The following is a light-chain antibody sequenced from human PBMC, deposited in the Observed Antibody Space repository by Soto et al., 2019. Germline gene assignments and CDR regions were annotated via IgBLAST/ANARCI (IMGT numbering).Light chain of an antibody. Sequence: DLQMTQSPSTLSASVGARVTITCRASQSISSWLAWYQQKQGKAPKLLIYDASSLESGVPSRFSGSGSGTELTITISSLQPDDCETYDGQQYNSYSPTFGQGTKVDIK. CDR1: QSISSW. CDR3: QQYNSYSPT. CDR2: DAS. J-gene: IGKJ1*01. V-gene: IGKV1-5*01.